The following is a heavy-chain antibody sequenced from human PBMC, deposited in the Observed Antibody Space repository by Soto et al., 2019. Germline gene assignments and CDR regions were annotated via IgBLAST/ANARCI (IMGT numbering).Heavy chain of an antibody. CDR1: GGSISSGDYY. J-gene: IGHJ6*02. V-gene: IGHV4-30-4*01. Sequence: SETLSLTCTVSGGSISSGDYYWSWIRQPPGKGLEWIGYIYYGGSTYYNPSLKSRVTISVDTSKNQFSLKLSSVTAADTAVYYCARDYFYCSGGSCYSNYYYYGMDVWGQGTTVTVSS. CDR3: ARDYFYCSGGSCYSNYYYYGMDV. D-gene: IGHD2-15*01. CDR2: IYYGGST.